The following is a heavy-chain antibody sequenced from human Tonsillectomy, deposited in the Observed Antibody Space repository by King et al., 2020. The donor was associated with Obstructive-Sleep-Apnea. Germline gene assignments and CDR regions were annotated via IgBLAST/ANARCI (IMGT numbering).Heavy chain of an antibody. CDR2: IRYDGTNK. J-gene: IGHJ4*02. V-gene: IGHV3-30*02. D-gene: IGHD1-26*01. Sequence: VQLVESGGGVVQPGRSLRLSCAPSGFTFSSYGMHWVRQAPGKGLEWMAFIRYDGTNKYYADSVKGRFTISRDNSKNTLYLQMNSLRAEDTAVFYCAKDDLGGSYFDYWGQGTLVTVSS. CDR3: AKDDLGGSYFDY. CDR1: GFTFSSYG.